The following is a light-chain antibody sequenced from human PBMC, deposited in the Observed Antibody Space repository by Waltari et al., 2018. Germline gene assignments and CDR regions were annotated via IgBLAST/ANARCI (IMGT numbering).Light chain of an antibody. CDR1: NSNIGSNI. CDR3: GAWDDSLNGYV. Sequence: QSVLTQPPSASGTPGQRVTISCSGSNSNIGSNIVNWYQHVPGTAPKVVIHTSSQRASGVPDRFSGSRSGTSASLAISGLRSEDEADYFCGAWDDSLNGYVFGTGTKVTVL. J-gene: IGLJ1*01. CDR2: TSS. V-gene: IGLV1-44*01.